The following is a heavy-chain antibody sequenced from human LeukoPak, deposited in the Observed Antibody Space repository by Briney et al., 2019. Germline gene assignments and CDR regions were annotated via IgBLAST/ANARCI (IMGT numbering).Heavy chain of an antibody. J-gene: IGHJ5*02. CDR1: GGSISSSSYY. Sequence: SETLSLTCTVSGGSISSSSYYWGWIRQPPGKGLEWIGSIYYSGSTYYNPSLKSRVTISLDTSKNQISLKLSSVTAADTAVYYCARNRYYYGSRNYGVPTWFDPWGQGTLVTVSS. CDR2: IYYSGST. D-gene: IGHD3-10*01. V-gene: IGHV4-39*01. CDR3: ARNRYYYGSRNYGVPTWFDP.